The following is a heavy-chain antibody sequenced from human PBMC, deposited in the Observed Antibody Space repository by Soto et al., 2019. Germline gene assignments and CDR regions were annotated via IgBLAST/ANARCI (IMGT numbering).Heavy chain of an antibody. CDR3: AKEDLSSTRLQYYYYYGMDV. V-gene: IGHV3-23*01. Sequence: GESLRLSCAASGFTFSSYAMSWVRQAPGKGLEWVSAISGSGGSTYYADSVKGRFTISRDNSKNTLYLQMNSLRAEDTAVYYCAKEDLSSTRLQYYYYYGMDVWGQGTTVTVSS. J-gene: IGHJ6*02. D-gene: IGHD2-2*01. CDR1: GFTFSSYA. CDR2: ISGSGGST.